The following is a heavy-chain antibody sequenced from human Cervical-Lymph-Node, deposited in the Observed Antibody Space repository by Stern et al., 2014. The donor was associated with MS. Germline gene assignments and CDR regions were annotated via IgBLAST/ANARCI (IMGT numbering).Heavy chain of an antibody. Sequence: VQLVESGAEVKKPGSSVKVSCKASGGTFNTNVISWVRQAPGQGLEWMGGIIPVFGTALYAQKFQGRVTITANESTRAVYMEQSSLRSEDTAVDYCARAAYSTSSYNYWGQGTLVIVSS. CDR3: ARAAYSTSSYNY. CDR1: GGTFNTNV. V-gene: IGHV1-69*01. J-gene: IGHJ4*02. CDR2: IIPVFGTA. D-gene: IGHD6-6*01.